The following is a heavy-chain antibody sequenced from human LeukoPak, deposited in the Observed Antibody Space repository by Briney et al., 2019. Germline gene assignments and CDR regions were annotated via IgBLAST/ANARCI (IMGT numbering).Heavy chain of an antibody. CDR3: AADLGYSSGWSAYYYYGMDV. CDR2: IVVGSGNT. Sequence: SVKVSCKASGFTFTSSAMQWVRQARGQRLEWIGWIVVGSGNTNYAQKFRERVTITRDMSTSTAYMELSSLRSEDTAVYYCAADLGYSSGWSAYYYYGMDVWGQGTTVTVSS. V-gene: IGHV1-58*02. D-gene: IGHD6-19*01. CDR1: GFTFTSSA. J-gene: IGHJ6*02.